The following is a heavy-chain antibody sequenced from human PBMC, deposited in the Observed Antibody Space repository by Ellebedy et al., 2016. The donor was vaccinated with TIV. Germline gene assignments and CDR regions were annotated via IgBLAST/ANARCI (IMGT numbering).Heavy chain of an antibody. CDR1: GGSISSGGYS. D-gene: IGHD3-16*01. CDR2: IYHRGST. CDR3: ATGGEGYYYGMDV. V-gene: IGHV4-30-2*01. J-gene: IGHJ6*02. Sequence: SETLSLTXAVSGGSISSGGYSWSWILQPPGKGLEWIGYIYHRGSTYYNPSLKSRVTISVDRSKNQFSLKLSSVTAADTAVYYCATGGEGYYYGMDVWGQGTTVTVSS.